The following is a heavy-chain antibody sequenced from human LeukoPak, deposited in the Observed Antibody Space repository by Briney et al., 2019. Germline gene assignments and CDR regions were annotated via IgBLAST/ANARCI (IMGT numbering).Heavy chain of an antibody. CDR1: GGSISSSCYY. CDR2: IYYSGRT. J-gene: IGHJ4*02. Sequence: SETLSLTCTVSGGSISSSCYYWGWIRQPPGKGLEWIGSIYYSGRTYYNPSIKSRVTISVDTSKNQFSLKLNSVTAADRAVYYCARRTHARDYWGQGTLVTVSS. D-gene: IGHD1-7*01. V-gene: IGHV4-39*01. CDR3: ARRTHARDY.